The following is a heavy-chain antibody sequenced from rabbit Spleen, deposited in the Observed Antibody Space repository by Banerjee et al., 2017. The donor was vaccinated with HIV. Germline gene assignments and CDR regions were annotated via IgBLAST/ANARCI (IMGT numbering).Heavy chain of an antibody. CDR3: VREAGYGGYGDANL. J-gene: IGHJ4*01. CDR2: IYGAKGST. D-gene: IGHD6-1*01. Sequence: QLKESGGGLVQPGGSLKLSCKASGFDFNSYYISWVRQAPGKGLEWIGIIYGAKGSTDYASWVNGRFTISSDNAQNTVDLQMSGLTAADTATYFCVREAGYGGYGDANLWGQGTLVTVS. V-gene: IGHV1S7*01. CDR1: GFDFNSYY.